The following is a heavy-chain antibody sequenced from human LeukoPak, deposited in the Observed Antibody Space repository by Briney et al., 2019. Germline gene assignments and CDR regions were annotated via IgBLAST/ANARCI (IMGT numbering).Heavy chain of an antibody. V-gene: IGHV1-2*02. Sequence: GASVKVSCKASGYTFTDYYLHWVRQAPGQRPECMGWLNPNSGDTNYAQRFQGRVSMTRDTSLTTAYMELSRLQSDDTAVYYCARDSEITGYDTPRFDFWGQGTLVTVSS. J-gene: IGHJ4*02. CDR3: ARDSEITGYDTPRFDF. D-gene: IGHD3/OR15-3a*01. CDR2: LNPNSGDT. CDR1: GYTFTDYY.